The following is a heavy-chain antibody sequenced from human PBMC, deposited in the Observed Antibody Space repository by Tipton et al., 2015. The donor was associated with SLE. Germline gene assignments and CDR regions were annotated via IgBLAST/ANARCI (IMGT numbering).Heavy chain of an antibody. J-gene: IGHJ4*02. CDR3: AREGISYCGGDCHGSFDY. CDR2: IFSSGNT. V-gene: IGHV4-61*02. Sequence: CTVSGDSMNSGVYYWSWLRQPAGKGLEWIGRIFSSGNTIYNPSLKSRVTISEDTSKNQFSLRLSSVTAADTAVYYCAREGISYCGGDCHGSFDYWGQGSLVTVSS. CDR1: GDSMNSGVYY. D-gene: IGHD2-21*01.